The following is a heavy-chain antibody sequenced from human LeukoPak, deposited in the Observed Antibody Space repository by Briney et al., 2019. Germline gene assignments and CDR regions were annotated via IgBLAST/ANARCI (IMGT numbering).Heavy chain of an antibody. CDR2: ISDDGSKK. D-gene: IGHD3-22*01. V-gene: IGHV3-30-3*01. J-gene: IGHJ4*02. CDR3: ARSFTYYFDRSGFYYGDY. Sequence: PGGSLRLSCAVSEFTFSSYAMHWVRQAPGKGLEWVAVISDDGSKKYYADSVKGRFTISRDNSKNTLYLQMNSLRAEDTAVYYCARSFTYYFDRSGFYYGDYWGQGTLVTVSS. CDR1: EFTFSSYA.